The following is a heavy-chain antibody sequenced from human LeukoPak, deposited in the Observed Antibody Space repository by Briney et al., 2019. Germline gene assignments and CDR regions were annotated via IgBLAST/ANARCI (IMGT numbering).Heavy chain of an antibody. CDR3: ARGGQEMAPEYFQR. Sequence: SETLSLTCTVSGGSISNDDNYWSWIRQPPGQGLEWIGYIYYSGSTYCNPSLKSRVTISVDTSKNQFSLKLSSVTAADTAVYFCARGGQEMAPEYFQRWGQGTLVTVSS. D-gene: IGHD5-24*01. CDR1: GGSISNDDNY. J-gene: IGHJ1*01. CDR2: IYYSGST. V-gene: IGHV4-30-4*01.